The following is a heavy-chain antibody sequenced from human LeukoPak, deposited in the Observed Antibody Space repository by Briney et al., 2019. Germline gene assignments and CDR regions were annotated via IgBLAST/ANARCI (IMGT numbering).Heavy chain of an antibody. Sequence: GASVKVSCKASGYTFTAYYMHWVRQAPGQGLEWMGWINPNTGGTNYAQTFQGRVTMTRDTSINTAYMELSRLRSDDTAVYYCARQERPVGATTGSAFDLWGQGTMVTVSS. D-gene: IGHD1-26*01. CDR1: GYTFTAYY. CDR3: ARQERPVGATTGSAFDL. CDR2: INPNTGGT. V-gene: IGHV1-2*02. J-gene: IGHJ3*01.